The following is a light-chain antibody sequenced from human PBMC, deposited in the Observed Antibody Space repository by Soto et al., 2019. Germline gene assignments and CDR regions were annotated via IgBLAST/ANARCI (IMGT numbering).Light chain of an antibody. CDR2: DVS. J-gene: IGLJ1*01. Sequence: QSALTQPRSVSGSPGQSVTISCTGTSSDVGGYNYVSWYQQHPGKAPKLMIYDVSKRPSGVPDRFSGSKSGTTASLTISGLQAEDEVDYYCCSCAVSCSYVFGNGSKVTVL. CDR1: SSDVGGYNY. V-gene: IGLV2-11*01. CDR3: CSCAVSCSYV.